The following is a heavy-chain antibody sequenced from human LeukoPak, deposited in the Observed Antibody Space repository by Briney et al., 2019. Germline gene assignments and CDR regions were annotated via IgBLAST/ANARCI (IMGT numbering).Heavy chain of an antibody. CDR2: ISGSGGST. D-gene: IGHD5-24*01. Sequence: GGSLRPSCAASGFTFSSYAMSWVRQAPGKGLEWVSAISGSGGSTYYADSVKGRFTISRDNSKNTLYLQMNSLRAEDTAVYYCAKGRDGYSQFDYWGQGTLVTVSS. CDR1: GFTFSSYA. J-gene: IGHJ4*02. CDR3: AKGRDGYSQFDY. V-gene: IGHV3-23*01.